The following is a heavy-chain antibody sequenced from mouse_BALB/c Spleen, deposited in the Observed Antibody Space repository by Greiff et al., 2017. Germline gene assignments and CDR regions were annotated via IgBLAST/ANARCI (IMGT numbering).Heavy chain of an antibody. CDR2: IYPGDGDT. D-gene: IGHD2-4*01. CDR3: AREDPYDYVAY. Sequence: VQLQQSGPELVKPGASVKISCKASGYAFSSSWMNWVKQRPGQGLEWIGRIYPGDGDTNYNGKFKGKATLTADKSSSTAYMQLSSLTSVDSAVYFCAREDPYDYVAYWGQGTLVTVSA. J-gene: IGHJ3*01. CDR1: GYAFSSSW. V-gene: IGHV1-82*01.